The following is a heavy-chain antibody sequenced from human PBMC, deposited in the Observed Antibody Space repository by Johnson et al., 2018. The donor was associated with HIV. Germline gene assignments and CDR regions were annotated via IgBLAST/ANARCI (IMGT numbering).Heavy chain of an antibody. D-gene: IGHD1-26*01. J-gene: IGHJ3*02. Sequence: MPLVESGGGLVKPGGSLRLSCAASGFIFSDYYMSWIRQAPGKGLVWVSRINSDGSSTYYADSVKGRFTISRDNSKNTLYLQMNSLRAEDTAVYYCARDGKVGATPRRAFDIWGQGTMVTVSS. CDR1: GFIFSDYY. CDR2: INSDGSST. CDR3: ARDGKVGATPRRAFDI. V-gene: IGHV3-11*01.